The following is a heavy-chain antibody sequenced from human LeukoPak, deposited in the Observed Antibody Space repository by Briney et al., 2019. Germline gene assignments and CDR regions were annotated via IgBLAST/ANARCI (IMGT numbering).Heavy chain of an antibody. D-gene: IGHD6-19*01. CDR3: ARNTYSSGWSPDYYDAFDI. V-gene: IGHV1-2*02. J-gene: IGHJ3*02. Sequence: GASVKVPCKASGYTFTGYYMHWVRQAPGQGLEWMGWINPNSGGTNYAQKFQGRVTMTGDTSISTAYMELSRLRSDDTAVYYCARNTYSSGWSPDYYDAFDIWGQGTMVTVSS. CDR2: INPNSGGT. CDR1: GYTFTGYY.